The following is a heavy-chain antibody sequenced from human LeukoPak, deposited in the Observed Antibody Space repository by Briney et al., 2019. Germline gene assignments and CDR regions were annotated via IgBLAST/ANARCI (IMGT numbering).Heavy chain of an antibody. CDR1: VGSFSGYY. CDR2: INHSGST. V-gene: IGHV4-34*01. D-gene: IGHD3-10*01. Sequence: SETLSLXCAVYVGSFSGYYWSWIRQPPGKGVEWSGEINHSGSTNYNPSLKSRVTISVDTSKNQFSLKLSSVTAADTAVYYCARSEYYYGSGSYYSDYWGQGTLVTVSS. CDR3: ARSEYYYGSGSYYSDY. J-gene: IGHJ4*02.